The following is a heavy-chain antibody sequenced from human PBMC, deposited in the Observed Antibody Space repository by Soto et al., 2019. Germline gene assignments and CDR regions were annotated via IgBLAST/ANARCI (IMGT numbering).Heavy chain of an antibody. V-gene: IGHV3-23*01. CDR1: GFTFSSYA. CDR3: AKNPVGSGYDPNWFDP. CDR2: ISGSGDST. D-gene: IGHD5-12*01. Sequence: PGGSLRLSCAASGFTFSSYAMSWVRQAPGKGLEWVSGISGSGDSTYYADSVKGRFTISRDNSRNTLYLQMNSLRAEDAAVYYCAKNPVGSGYDPNWFDPWGRGTLVTVSS. J-gene: IGHJ5*02.